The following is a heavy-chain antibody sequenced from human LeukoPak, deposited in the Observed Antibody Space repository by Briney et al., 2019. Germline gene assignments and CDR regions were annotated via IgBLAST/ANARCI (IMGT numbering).Heavy chain of an antibody. Sequence: GGSLRLSCAASGFTFSHFAMAWVRQAPGKGLEWLLSLGGSAGDTYFADSVKGRFTISRDNSKNILYLQMNSLRAEDTAVYYCARGIYYVSSGYYSRGMDVWGQGTTVTVSS. CDR1: GFTFSHFA. J-gene: IGHJ6*02. V-gene: IGHV3-23*01. CDR3: ARGIYYVSSGYYSRGMDV. D-gene: IGHD3-22*01. CDR2: LGGSAGDT.